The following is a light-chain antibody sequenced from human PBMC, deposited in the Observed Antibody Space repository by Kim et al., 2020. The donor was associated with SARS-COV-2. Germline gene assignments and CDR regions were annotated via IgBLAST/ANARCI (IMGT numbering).Light chain of an antibody. CDR3: QHYGSSPFT. V-gene: IGKV3-20*01. CDR1: QSVSSGY. Sequence: EIVLTQSPGTLSLSPGERATLSCRASQSVSSGYLAWYQQKPGQAPSVLIYGTSSRATGIPDRFSGSGSGTDFTLTISRLEPEDFAVYYCQHYGSSPFTFGPGTKVDIK. J-gene: IGKJ3*01. CDR2: GTS.